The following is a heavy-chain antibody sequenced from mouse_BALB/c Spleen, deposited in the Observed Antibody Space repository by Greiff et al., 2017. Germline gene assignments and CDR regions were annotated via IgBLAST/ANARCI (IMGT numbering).Heavy chain of an antibody. CDR3: ARSYGNIDY. D-gene: IGHD2-1*01. CDR1: GFTFSSFG. V-gene: IGHV5-17*02. CDR2: ISSGSSTI. J-gene: IGHJ2*01. Sequence: DVKLVESGGGLVQPGGSRKLSCAASGFTFSSFGMHWVRQAPEKGLEWVAYISSGSSTIYYADTVKGRFTISRDNPKNTLFLQMTSLRSEDTAMYYCARSYGNIDYWGQGTTLTVSS.